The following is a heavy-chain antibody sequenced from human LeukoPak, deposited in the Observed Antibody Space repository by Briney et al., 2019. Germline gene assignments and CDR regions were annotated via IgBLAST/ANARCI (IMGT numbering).Heavy chain of an antibody. CDR2: IYYSGST. CDR1: GGSISSGGYS. V-gene: IGHV4-31*11. J-gene: IGHJ3*02. CDR3: ARDGPLGYCSGGSCHGAFDI. Sequence: PSETLSLTCAVSGGSISSGGYSWSWIRQPPGKGLEWIGYIYYSGSTYYNPSLKSRVTISVDTSKNQFSLRLSSVTAADTAVYYCARDGPLGYCSGGSCHGAFDIWGQGTMVTVSS. D-gene: IGHD2-15*01.